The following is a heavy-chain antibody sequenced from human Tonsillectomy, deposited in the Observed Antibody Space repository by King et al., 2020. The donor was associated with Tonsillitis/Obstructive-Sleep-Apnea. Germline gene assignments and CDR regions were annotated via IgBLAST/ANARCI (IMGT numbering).Heavy chain of an antibody. D-gene: IGHD6-19*01. CDR3: ARDLISAWVGLDC. V-gene: IGHV6-1*01. Sequence: VHLQQSGPGLVKSSQTLSLTCAISGYSVLSSSAAWNWIRQSPSRGLEWLGRTYYRSQWYHDYAISVRRRITINADTSKNQISLQLNSVTPEDTALYFCARDLISAWVGLDCWGQGTRVTVSS. CDR2: TYYRSQWYH. J-gene: IGHJ4*02. CDR1: GYSVLSSSAA.